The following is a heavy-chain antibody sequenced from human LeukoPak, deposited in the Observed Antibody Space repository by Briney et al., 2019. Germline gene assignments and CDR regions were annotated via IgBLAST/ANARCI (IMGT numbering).Heavy chain of an antibody. Sequence: SVKVSCKASGGTFSSYAISWVRQAPGQGLEWMGRIIPILGIANYAQKFQGRVTITADKSTSTAYMELSSRRSEDTAVYYCASWRYYDSSRTDRSHWGQGTLVTVSS. J-gene: IGHJ4*02. CDR2: IIPILGIA. CDR3: ASWRYYDSSRTDRSH. V-gene: IGHV1-69*04. CDR1: GGTFSSYA. D-gene: IGHD3-22*01.